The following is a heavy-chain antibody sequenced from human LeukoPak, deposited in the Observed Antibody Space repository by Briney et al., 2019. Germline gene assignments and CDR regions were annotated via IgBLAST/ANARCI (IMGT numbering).Heavy chain of an antibody. Sequence: GGSLRLSCAASGFTVSSNYMSWVRQAPGKGLEWVSVIYSGGSTYYADSVKGRFTISRDNSKNTLYLQMNSLRAEDTAVYYCARVIISDDYYFDYWGQGTLVTVSS. CDR1: GFTVSSNY. CDR3: ARVIISDDYYFDY. J-gene: IGHJ4*02. D-gene: IGHD2-21*02. CDR2: IYSGGST. V-gene: IGHV3-53*05.